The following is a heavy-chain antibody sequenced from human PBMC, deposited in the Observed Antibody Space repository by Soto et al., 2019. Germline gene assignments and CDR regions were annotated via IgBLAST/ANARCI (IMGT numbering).Heavy chain of an antibody. V-gene: IGHV4-4*02. CDR2: TYHSGTT. Sequence: QVQLQESGPGLVQPSGTLSLTCAVSGDSINNSHWWSWVRQTPGKGLEWIGETYHSGTTNYNPSLKTRVTISIDKSKNQFSLKMNSVTAADTAVYYCAREVNSSPARGPNLFDHWGQGTLVTVSS. D-gene: IGHD6-13*01. J-gene: IGHJ5*02. CDR1: GDSINNSHW. CDR3: AREVNSSPARGPNLFDH.